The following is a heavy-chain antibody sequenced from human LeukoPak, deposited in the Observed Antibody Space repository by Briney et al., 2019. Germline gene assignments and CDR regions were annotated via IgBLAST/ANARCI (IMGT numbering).Heavy chain of an antibody. CDR2: IWYDGSYK. CDR1: GFTFRNYA. Sequence: GGSLRLSCAASGFTFRNYAMSWVRQAPGKGLEWVASIWYDGSYKFYVDSVKDRFTISRDNSRNTVSLQMSSLRAEDTAVYYCAKEVGHCSGGACAEHFDYWGQGTVVTVSS. D-gene: IGHD2-15*01. CDR3: AKEVGHCSGGACAEHFDY. J-gene: IGHJ4*02. V-gene: IGHV3-30*02.